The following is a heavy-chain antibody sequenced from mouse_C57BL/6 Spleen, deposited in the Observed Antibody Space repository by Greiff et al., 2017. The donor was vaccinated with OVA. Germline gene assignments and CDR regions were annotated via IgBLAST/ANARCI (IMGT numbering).Heavy chain of an antibody. J-gene: IGHJ3*01. Sequence: QVQLQQSGAELARPGASVKMSCKASGYTFTSYTMHWVKQRPGQGLEWIGYINPSSGSTKYNQKFKDKATLTADKSSSTAYMQLSSLTSDDSAVYYCARGGAYDGSWFAYWGQGTLVTVSA. CDR2: INPSSGST. V-gene: IGHV1-4*01. CDR3: ARGGAYDGSWFAY. D-gene: IGHD2-3*01. CDR1: GYTFTSYT.